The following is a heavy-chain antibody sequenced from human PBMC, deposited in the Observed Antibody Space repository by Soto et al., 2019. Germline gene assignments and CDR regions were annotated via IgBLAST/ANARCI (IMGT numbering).Heavy chain of an antibody. Sequence: QVQLVQSGAEVKKPGASVKVSCKASGYTLTSYGISWVRQAPGQGLEWMGWISAYNGNTNYAQKLQGRVTMTTDTSTSTAYMELRSLKSDDTAVYYCARDSPEYDFWSGYYVTWGQGTLVTVSS. CDR1: GYTLTSYG. J-gene: IGHJ5*02. D-gene: IGHD3-3*01. CDR2: ISAYNGNT. V-gene: IGHV1-18*01. CDR3: ARDSPEYDFWSGYYVT.